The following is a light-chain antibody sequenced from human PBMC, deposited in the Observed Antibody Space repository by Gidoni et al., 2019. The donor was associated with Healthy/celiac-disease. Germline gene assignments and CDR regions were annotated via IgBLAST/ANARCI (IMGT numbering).Light chain of an antibody. CDR3: QQSYSTPQGIT. V-gene: IGKV1-39*01. Sequence: DIQMTQSPSSLSASVGDRVTITCRASQSISSYLNWHQQKPGKAPKLLIYAASSLQSGVPSRFSGSGSGTDFTLTISSLQPEDFATYYCQQSYSTPQGITFGPGTKVDIK. CDR1: QSISSY. CDR2: AAS. J-gene: IGKJ3*01.